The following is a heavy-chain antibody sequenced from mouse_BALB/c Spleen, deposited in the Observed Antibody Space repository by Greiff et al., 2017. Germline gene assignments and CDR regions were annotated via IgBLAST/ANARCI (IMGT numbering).Heavy chain of an antibody. V-gene: IGHV14-4*02. CDR3: NAPTTVVATPAY. CDR1: GFNIKDYY. J-gene: IGHJ3*01. CDR2: IDPENGDT. D-gene: IGHD1-1*01. Sequence: VQLQQSGAELVRSGASVKLSCTASGFNIKDYYMHWVKQRPEQGLEWIGWIDPENGDTEYAPKFQGKATMTADTSSHTAYLQLSSLTSEDTAVYYCNAPTTVVATPAYWGQGTLVTVSA.